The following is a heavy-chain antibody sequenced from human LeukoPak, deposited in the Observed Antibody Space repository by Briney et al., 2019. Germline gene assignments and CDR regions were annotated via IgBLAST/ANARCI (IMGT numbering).Heavy chain of an antibody. J-gene: IGHJ4*02. CDR3: ARVSPNTVTTLKYFDY. CDR2: IKQDGSEK. D-gene: IGHD4-17*01. CDR1: GFTFSSYC. Sequence: GGSLRLSCAASGFTFSSYCMSWVRQAPGKGLEWVANIKQDGSEKYYVDSVKGRFTISRDNANNSLYLQMNSLRAEDTAVYYCARVSPNTVTTLKYFDYWGQGTLVTVSS. V-gene: IGHV3-7*01.